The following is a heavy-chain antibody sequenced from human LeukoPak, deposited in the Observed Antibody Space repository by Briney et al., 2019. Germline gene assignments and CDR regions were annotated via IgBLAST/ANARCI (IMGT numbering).Heavy chain of an antibody. Sequence: ASVKVSSKPSGYTSTGYYLHWVRHAPGQGLEWMGWINPNSGGTNYAQRFQGRVTMTRDTSISTAYMELSRLRSADTSVYYCARGGGFDDFDYWGQGTLVTVSS. D-gene: IGHD5-12*01. CDR2: INPNSGGT. J-gene: IGHJ4*02. CDR1: GYTSTGYY. CDR3: ARGGGFDDFDY. V-gene: IGHV1-2*02.